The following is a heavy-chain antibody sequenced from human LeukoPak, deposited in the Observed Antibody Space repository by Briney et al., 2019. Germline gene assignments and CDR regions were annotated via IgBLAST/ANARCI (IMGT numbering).Heavy chain of an antibody. J-gene: IGHJ6*03. CDR1: GASFSSYY. CDR3: ARAPRDRGYCGATSCFEYMDV. CDR2: IFYDGNT. V-gene: IGHV4-59*13. Sequence: SETLSLTCTVSGASFSSYYWSWLRQPPGKGLEWIAYIFYDGNTKYNPSLKSRVTISVDTSKTQFSLKVTSVTAADTAVYYCARAPRDRGYCGATSCFEYMDVWGRGTTVTISS. D-gene: IGHD2-2*01.